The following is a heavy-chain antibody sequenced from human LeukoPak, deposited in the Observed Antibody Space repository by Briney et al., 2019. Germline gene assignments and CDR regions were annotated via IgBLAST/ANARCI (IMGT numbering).Heavy chain of an antibody. Sequence: EGSLRLSCATSGFTFSRYAMHWVRQAPGKGLEWVAVTSSDGSNKHYAESVKGRFTISRDNSMNTLYLQMNSLGPDDTAVYYCAIGDGLGELSSSFDFWGQGTLVTVSS. CDR3: AIGDGLGELSSSFDF. J-gene: IGHJ4*02. CDR2: TSSDGSNK. D-gene: IGHD3-16*02. V-gene: IGHV3-30-3*01. CDR1: GFTFSRYA.